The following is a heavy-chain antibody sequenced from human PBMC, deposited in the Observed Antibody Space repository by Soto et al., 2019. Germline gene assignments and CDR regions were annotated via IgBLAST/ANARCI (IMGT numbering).Heavy chain of an antibody. J-gene: IGHJ6*03. CDR1: GYTFTSYD. CDR3: ARECSSSARGYYYYYYYMDV. V-gene: IGHV1-8*01. D-gene: IGHD6-13*01. CDR2: MNPNSGNT. Sequence: ASVKVSCKASGYTFTSYDINWVRQATGQGLEWMGWMNPNSGNTGYAQKFQGRVTMTRNTSISTAYMELSSLRSEDTAVYYCARECSSSARGYYYYYYYMDVWGKGTTVTVSS.